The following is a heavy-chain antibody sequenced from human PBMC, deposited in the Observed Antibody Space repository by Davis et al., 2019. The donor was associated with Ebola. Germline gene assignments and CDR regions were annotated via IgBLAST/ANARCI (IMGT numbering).Heavy chain of an antibody. D-gene: IGHD6-13*01. CDR3: ARGYIAAAGKYYYYGMDV. CDR1: GYIFTSYA. J-gene: IGHJ6*02. V-gene: IGHV1-3*01. Sequence: AASVKVSCKASGYIFTSYAIHWVRQAPGQRLEWMGWINAGNGNTKYSQKFQGRVTITRDTSASTAYMELSSLRSEDTAVYYCARGYIAAAGKYYYYGMDVWGQGTTVTVSS. CDR2: INAGNGNT.